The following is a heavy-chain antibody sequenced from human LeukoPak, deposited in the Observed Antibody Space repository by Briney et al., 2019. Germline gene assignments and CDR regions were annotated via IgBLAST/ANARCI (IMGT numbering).Heavy chain of an antibody. V-gene: IGHV3-48*03. Sequence: PGGSLRLSCAASGFTFSSYEMKWVRQAPGKGLEWVSYISSSGSTIYYADSVKGRFTISRDNAKNSLYLQMNSLRAEDTAVYYCATLIAVAGIWFDPWGQGTLVTVSS. CDR1: GFTFSSYE. CDR3: ATLIAVAGIWFDP. D-gene: IGHD6-19*01. J-gene: IGHJ5*02. CDR2: ISSSGSTI.